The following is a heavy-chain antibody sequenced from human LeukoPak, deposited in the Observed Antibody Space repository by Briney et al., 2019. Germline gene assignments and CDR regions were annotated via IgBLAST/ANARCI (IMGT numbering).Heavy chain of an antibody. CDR2: IDWDDDK. CDR3: ARIRNNWNFNWFDP. Sequence: ESGLTLVKPTQTLTLTCTFSGFSLSTSEMCVSWIRQPPGKALEWLARIDWDDDKYYNTSLKTRLTISEDTSKNQVVLTMTNVDPVDTATYFCARIRNNWNFNWFDPWGQGTLVTVSS. CDR1: GFSLSTSEMC. V-gene: IGHV2-70*11. J-gene: IGHJ5*02. D-gene: IGHD1-1*01.